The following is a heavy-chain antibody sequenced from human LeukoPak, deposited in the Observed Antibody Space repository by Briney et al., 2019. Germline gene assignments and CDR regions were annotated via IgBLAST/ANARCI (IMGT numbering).Heavy chain of an antibody. J-gene: IGHJ6*02. D-gene: IGHD6-13*01. Sequence: ASVKVSCKASEGTFSSYAISWVRQAPGQGLEWMGRIIPILGIANYAQKFLGRVTITADKSTSTAYMELSSLRSEDTAVYYCASPAAGISGYYYYGIDVWGQGTTVTVSS. V-gene: IGHV1-69*04. CDR2: IIPILGIA. CDR3: ASPAAGISGYYYYGIDV. CDR1: EGTFSSYA.